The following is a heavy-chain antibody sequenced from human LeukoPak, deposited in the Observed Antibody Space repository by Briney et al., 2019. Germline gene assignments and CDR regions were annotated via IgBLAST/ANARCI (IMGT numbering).Heavy chain of an antibody. CDR2: IYYSGST. Sequence: SETLSLTCTVSGGSISSSSYYWGWIRQPPGKGLEWIGSIYYSGSTYYSPSLKSRVTISVDTSKNQFSLKLRSVTAADTAVYYCARVVQSTDSSGFYLPEYFQHWGQGTLVTVSS. V-gene: IGHV4-39*07. CDR3: ARVVQSTDSSGFYLPEYFQH. CDR1: GGSISSSSYY. J-gene: IGHJ1*01. D-gene: IGHD3-22*01.